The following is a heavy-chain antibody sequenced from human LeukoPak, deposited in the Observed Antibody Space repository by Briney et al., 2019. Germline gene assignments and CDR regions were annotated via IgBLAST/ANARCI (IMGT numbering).Heavy chain of an antibody. Sequence: PGRSLRLSCAASGFTFDDYAMHWVRQAPGKGLEWVSGISWNSGGIGYADSVKGRFTISRDNANNTVYLQMNSVRVEDTAVYYCARVWFGYFFQWGQGALVTVSS. D-gene: IGHD3-10*01. CDR2: ISWNSGGI. CDR1: GFTFDDYA. V-gene: IGHV3-9*01. CDR3: ARVWFGYFFQ. J-gene: IGHJ4*02.